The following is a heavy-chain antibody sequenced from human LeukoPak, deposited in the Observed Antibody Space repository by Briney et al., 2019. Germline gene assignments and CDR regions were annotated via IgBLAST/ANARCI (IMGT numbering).Heavy chain of an antibody. CDR2: IIPIFGTA. CDR1: GGTFSSYA. Sequence: VASVKVSCKASGGTFSSYAISWVRQAPGQGLEWMGGIIPIFGTANYAQKFQGRVTITADESTSTAYMELSSLRSEDTAVYYCARGSYYGSGSYWPDWGQGTLVTVSS. D-gene: IGHD3-10*01. CDR3: ARGSYYGSGSYWPD. V-gene: IGHV1-69*13. J-gene: IGHJ4*02.